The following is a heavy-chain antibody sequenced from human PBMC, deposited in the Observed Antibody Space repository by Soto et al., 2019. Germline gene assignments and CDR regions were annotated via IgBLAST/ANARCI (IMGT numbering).Heavy chain of an antibody. CDR3: ARASLYGSGSYYRRNSFGMDV. V-gene: IGHV4-59*01. CDR2: MYYSGST. Sequence: SETLSLTCTVSGGSISSYYWSWIRQPPGQGLERIGYMYYSGSTNYNPSLKSRVTMPVDTSKNQCSLKLSSVTAADAAVYYCARASLYGSGSYYRRNSFGMDVWGQGTTVTVSS. J-gene: IGHJ6*02. D-gene: IGHD3-10*01. CDR1: GGSISSYY.